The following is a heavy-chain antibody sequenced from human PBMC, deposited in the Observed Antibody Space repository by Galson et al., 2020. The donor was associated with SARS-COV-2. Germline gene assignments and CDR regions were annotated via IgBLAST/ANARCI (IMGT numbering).Heavy chain of an antibody. V-gene: IGHV4-31*03. CDR3: AGGAGAVGGSIGKCSGFDP. J-gene: IGHJ5*01. Sequence: ASETLSLTCTVSGDSISSGDYYWSWIRHHPGKGLEWIGYISYSGTTYYNPSLRGRLTISLDTSENQFSLRLPSVTAADTALYFGAGGAGAVGGSIGKCSGFDPWGKEPWSPSPQ. CDR1: GDSISSGDYY. D-gene: IGHD3-16*01. CDR2: ISYSGTT.